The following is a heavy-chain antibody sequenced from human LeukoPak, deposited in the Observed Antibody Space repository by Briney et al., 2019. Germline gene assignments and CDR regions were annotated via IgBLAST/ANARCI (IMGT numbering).Heavy chain of an antibody. J-gene: IGHJ6*02. V-gene: IGHV1-18*01. CDR1: GYTFTSYG. Sequence: AAVKVSCKASGYTFTSYGISWVRQAPGQGLEWMGWISAYNGNTNYAQKLQGRITMTTEQSTSTAYMALRPLKSDDTAVYYCARDQVYCSGGSCYWVDYYYYYGMDVWGQGTTVTVSS. CDR3: ARDQVYCSGGSCYWVDYYYYYGMDV. D-gene: IGHD2-15*01. CDR2: ISAYNGNT.